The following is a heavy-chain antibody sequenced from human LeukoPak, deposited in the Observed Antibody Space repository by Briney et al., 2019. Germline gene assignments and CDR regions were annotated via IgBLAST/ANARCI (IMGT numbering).Heavy chain of an antibody. Sequence: SETLSLTCTVSGGSISSSSYYWGWIRQPPGKGLEWIGSIYYSGSTYYNPSLKSRVTISVDTSKNQFSLKLSSVTAADTAVYYCAGRGYSGYDSEAEKDYWGQGTLVTVSS. V-gene: IGHV4-39*07. CDR1: GGSISSSSYY. CDR2: IYYSGST. J-gene: IGHJ4*02. D-gene: IGHD5-12*01. CDR3: AGRGYSGYDSEAEKDY.